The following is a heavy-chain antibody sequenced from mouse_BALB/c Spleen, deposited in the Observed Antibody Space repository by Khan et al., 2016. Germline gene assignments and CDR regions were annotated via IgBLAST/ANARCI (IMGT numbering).Heavy chain of an antibody. CDR1: GYTFTDYV. CDR3: AYYADE. V-gene: IGHV1-77*01. J-gene: IGHJ2*01. CDR2: IYPGSGST. Sequence: QVQLQQSGPELVKPGASVKMSCKATGYTFTDYVINWVKQSPGHGLEWIGDIYPGSGSTYYNEKFKGTATLPADTSSNTAYMQLSSLTSEDSAVYLSAYYADEWGQGTNRTVS. D-gene: IGHD1-1*01.